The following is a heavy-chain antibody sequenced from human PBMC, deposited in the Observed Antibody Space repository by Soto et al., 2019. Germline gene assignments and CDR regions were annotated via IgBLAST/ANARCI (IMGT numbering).Heavy chain of an antibody. CDR1: GGTFSSYA. CDR2: LITIFGTA. Sequence: QVQLVQSGAEVKKPGSSVKVSCTASGGTFSSYAISWVRQAPGQGLEWMGGLITIFGTANYAQKFQGRVTITADESTSTAYMELSSLRSEDTAVYYCARGRTTSSCEDNYYYYGMDVWVQGTTVTVAS. CDR3: ARGRTTSSCEDNYYYYGMDV. V-gene: IGHV1-69*01. D-gene: IGHD6-13*01. J-gene: IGHJ6*02.